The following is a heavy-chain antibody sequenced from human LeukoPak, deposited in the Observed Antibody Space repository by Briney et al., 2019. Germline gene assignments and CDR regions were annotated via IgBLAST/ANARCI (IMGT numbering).Heavy chain of an antibody. CDR1: GGSISSYY. V-gene: IGHV4-59*01. J-gene: IGHJ2*01. D-gene: IGHD4-17*01. CDR2: IYYSGST. CDR3: ARVRSTYGDYPYWYFDL. Sequence: SETLSLTCTVSGGSISSYYWSWIRQPPGKGLEWIGYIYYSGSTNYNPSLKSRVTISVDTSKNQFSLKLSSVTAADTAVYYCARVRSTYGDYPYWYFDLWGRGTLVTVSS.